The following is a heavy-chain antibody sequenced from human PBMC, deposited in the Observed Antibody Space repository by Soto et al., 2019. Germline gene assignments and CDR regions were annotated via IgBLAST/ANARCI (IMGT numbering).Heavy chain of an antibody. V-gene: IGHV3-48*03. CDR3: ARYLSMGTNTWDYFEY. Sequence: PGGSLRLSCAASGFTFSSYEMNWVRQAPGKGLEWVSYISSSSSTIYYADSVKGRFTISRDNAKNSLYLQMNSLRAEDTAVYYCARYLSMGTNTWDYFEYWGQGALVTVSS. CDR1: GFTFSSYE. D-gene: IGHD7-27*01. CDR2: ISSSSSTI. J-gene: IGHJ4*02.